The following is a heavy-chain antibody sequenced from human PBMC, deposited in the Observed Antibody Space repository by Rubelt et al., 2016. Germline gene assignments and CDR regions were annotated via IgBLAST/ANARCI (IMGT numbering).Heavy chain of an antibody. V-gene: IGHV1-18*01. Sequence: VKVSCKASGYTFTSYGIGWVRQAPGQGLEWMGWISAYNGNTNYAQKLQGRVTMTTDTSTSTAYMELRSLRSDDTAVYYCARDSPDDYGGNGWFDPWGQGTLVTVSS. CDR1: GYTFTSYG. CDR2: ISAYNGNT. J-gene: IGHJ5*02. D-gene: IGHD4-23*01. CDR3: ARDSPDDYGGNGWFDP.